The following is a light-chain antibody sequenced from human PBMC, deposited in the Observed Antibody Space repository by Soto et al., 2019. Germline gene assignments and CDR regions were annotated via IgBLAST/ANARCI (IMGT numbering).Light chain of an antibody. Sequence: EIAVTQSPGTLSLSPWEMATLSCRASQTFSSSYLAWYQQKPGQAPSLLIYGASTRATGIPGRFSGSASGTGFTLTNSRLEPEDFAVYYCQLYGPSPMYTFGQGTNLEIK. CDR2: GAS. J-gene: IGKJ2*01. CDR3: QLYGPSPMYT. V-gene: IGKV3-20*01. CDR1: QTFSSSY.